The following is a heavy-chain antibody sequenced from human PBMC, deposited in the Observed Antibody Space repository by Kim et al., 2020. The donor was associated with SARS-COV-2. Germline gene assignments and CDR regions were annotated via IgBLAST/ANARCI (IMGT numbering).Heavy chain of an antibody. CDR2: ISYDGSNK. CDR3: AKDGLRLSYGSDY. D-gene: IGHD4-17*01. CDR1: GFTFSSYG. J-gene: IGHJ4*02. V-gene: IGHV3-30*18. Sequence: GGSLRLSCAASGFTFSSYGMHWVRQAPGKGLEWVAVISYDGSNKYYADSVKGRFTISRDNSKNTLYLQMNSLRAEDTAVYYCAKDGLRLSYGSDYWGQGTLVTVSS.